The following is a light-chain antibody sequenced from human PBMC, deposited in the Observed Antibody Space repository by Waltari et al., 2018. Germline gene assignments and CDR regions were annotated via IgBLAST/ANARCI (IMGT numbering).Light chain of an antibody. J-gene: IGKJ2*01. CDR3: QQYYSTPYT. Sequence: DIVMTQSPDSLAVSLGERATINCKSSQSVLYSSNNNNDLAWYQQKPGQSPKLLIYWASTRESGVPDRFSGSGSGADFTLTISTLQAEDVAVYYCQQYYSTPYTFGQGTRLEIK. CDR2: WAS. CDR1: QSVLYSSNNNND. V-gene: IGKV4-1*01.